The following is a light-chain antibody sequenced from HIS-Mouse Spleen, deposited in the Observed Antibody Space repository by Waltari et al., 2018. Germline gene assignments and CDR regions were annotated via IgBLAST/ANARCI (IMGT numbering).Light chain of an antibody. CDR2: DVS. V-gene: IGLV2-14*03. J-gene: IGLJ2*01. Sequence: QSALTQPASVSGSPGQSITISCTGTSSDVGGYNYVSWYQQHPGKAPKLMIYDVSNRPSGVSNRFSGSKSGNTASLTISGLQAEDEADYYCSSYTSSSFNVVFGGGTK. CDR1: SSDVGGYNY. CDR3: SSYTSSSFNVV.